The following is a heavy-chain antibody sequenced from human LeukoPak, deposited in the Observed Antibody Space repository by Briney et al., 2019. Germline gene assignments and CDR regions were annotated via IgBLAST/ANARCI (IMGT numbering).Heavy chain of an antibody. CDR1: GSTFSSYA. V-gene: IGHV3-30-3*01. CDR2: ISYDGNNK. D-gene: IGHD6-13*01. J-gene: IGHJ5*02. CDR3: ARGGGSSTRGWFDP. Sequence: PGGSLRLSCAASGSTFSSYAMHWVRQAPGKGLEWVAVISYDGNNKYYTDSVKGRFTISRDNSKNTLYLQMNSLRAEDTAVYHCARGGGSSTRGWFDPWGQGTLVTVSS.